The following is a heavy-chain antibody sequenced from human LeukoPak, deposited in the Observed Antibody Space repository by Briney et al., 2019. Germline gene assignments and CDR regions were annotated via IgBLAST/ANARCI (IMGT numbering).Heavy chain of an antibody. V-gene: IGHV4-59*01. Sequence: SETLSLTCTVSGGSISSYYWSWIRQPPGKGLEWIGYIYYSGSTNYNPSLKSRVTISVGTSKNQFSLKLSSVTAADTAVYYCARASGVVGATGFDYWGQGTLVTVSS. J-gene: IGHJ4*02. CDR1: GGSISSYY. CDR3: ARASGVVGATGFDY. D-gene: IGHD1-26*01. CDR2: IYYSGST.